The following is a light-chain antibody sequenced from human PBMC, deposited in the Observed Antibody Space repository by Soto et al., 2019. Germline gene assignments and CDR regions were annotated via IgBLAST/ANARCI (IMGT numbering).Light chain of an antibody. V-gene: IGKV3-15*01. CDR2: GAS. CDR1: QSVSSN. Sequence: MTQSPATMSASVGDRVTITCRASQSVSSNLAWYQQKPGQAPRRLIYGASSRPTGVPARFSGSGSGTEFTLTISSLQSEDFAIYYCQQYNTWPLTFGGGTKVDIK. J-gene: IGKJ4*01. CDR3: QQYNTWPLT.